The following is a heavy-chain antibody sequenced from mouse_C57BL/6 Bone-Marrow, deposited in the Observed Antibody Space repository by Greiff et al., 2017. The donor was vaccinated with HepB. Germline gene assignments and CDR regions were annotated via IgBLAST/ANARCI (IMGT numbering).Heavy chain of an antibody. CDR1: GYTFTDYN. V-gene: IGHV1-18*01. Sequence: VQLQQSGPELVKPGASVKIPCKASGYTFTDYNMDWVKQSHGKSLEWIGDINPNNGGTIYNQKFKGKATLTVDKSSSTAYMELRSLTSEDTAVYYCARLYTTEGYYAMDYWGQGTSVTVSS. J-gene: IGHJ4*01. CDR3: ARLYTTEGYYAMDY. D-gene: IGHD1-1*01. CDR2: INPNNGGT.